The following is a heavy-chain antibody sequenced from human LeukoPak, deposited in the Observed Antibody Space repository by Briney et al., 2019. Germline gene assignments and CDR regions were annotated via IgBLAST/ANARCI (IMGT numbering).Heavy chain of an antibody. CDR3: ARGPGCTSSSCPYYFDY. D-gene: IGHD2-2*01. Sequence: GGSLRLSCAASGFTFSSYSMNWVRQAPGKGLEWVSSISSRSSYIYYADSVKGRFTISRDNAKNSLYLQMNSLRAEDTAVYYCARGPGCTSSSCPYYFDYWGQGTVVTVSS. J-gene: IGHJ4*02. CDR2: ISSRSSYI. V-gene: IGHV3-21*01. CDR1: GFTFSSYS.